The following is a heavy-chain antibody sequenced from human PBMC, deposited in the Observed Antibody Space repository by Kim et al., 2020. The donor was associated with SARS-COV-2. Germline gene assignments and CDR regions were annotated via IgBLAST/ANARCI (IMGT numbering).Heavy chain of an antibody. Sequence: GGSLRLSCAASGFTFSSYGMHWVRQAPGKGLEWVAVISYDGSNKYYADSVKGRFTISRDNSKNTLYLQMNSLRAEDTAVYYCAKDLGYGYSSYFDYWGQGTLVTVSS. CDR3: AKDLGYGYSSYFDY. CDR2: ISYDGSNK. D-gene: IGHD5-18*01. J-gene: IGHJ4*02. V-gene: IGHV3-30*18. CDR1: GFTFSSYG.